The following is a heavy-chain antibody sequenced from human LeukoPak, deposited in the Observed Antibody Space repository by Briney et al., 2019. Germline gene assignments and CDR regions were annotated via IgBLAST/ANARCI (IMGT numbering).Heavy chain of an antibody. CDR2: IKQDGSEK. J-gene: IGHJ4*02. Sequence: PGESLSLSCAGSGFIFSCSCMSWVRQAPGKGLEWVANIKQDGSEKYYAASVRGRFTISRDNAKKSLYLQMNSLRVDDTAVYYCARDYGDYCGQGTLVTVSS. CDR3: ARDYGDY. D-gene: IGHD3-10*01. CDR1: GFIFSCSC. V-gene: IGHV3-7*05.